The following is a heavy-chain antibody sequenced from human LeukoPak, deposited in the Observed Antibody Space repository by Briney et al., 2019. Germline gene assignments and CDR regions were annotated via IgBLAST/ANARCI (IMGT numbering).Heavy chain of an antibody. CDR1: GLTFRIYS. V-gene: IGHV3-21*01. D-gene: IGHD1-26*01. CDR3: VTVMGGLESYYRPHDS. Sequence: PGGSLRLSCAASGLTFRIYSMNWVRQAPGKGLEWVSSISSSSRYIYYADSVKGRFTISRDNAKSSLYLQMNSLRVEDTAVYYCVTVMGGLESYYRPHDSWGQGTLVTVSS. CDR2: ISSSSRYI. J-gene: IGHJ4*02.